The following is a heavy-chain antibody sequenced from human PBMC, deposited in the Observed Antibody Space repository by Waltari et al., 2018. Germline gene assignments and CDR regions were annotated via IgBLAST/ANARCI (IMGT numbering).Heavy chain of an antibody. CDR3: ATFIGASVGTASFDV. Sequence: GRIRHPPRQGLDWFGTISYSGTTYNSPSLQSRVTISRDTSNNQLSLKLDSVTASDTVVYFCATFIGASVGTASFDVWGQGTMVTFSS. D-gene: IGHD1-1*01. J-gene: IGHJ3*01. CDR2: ISYSGTT. V-gene: IGHV4-39*01.